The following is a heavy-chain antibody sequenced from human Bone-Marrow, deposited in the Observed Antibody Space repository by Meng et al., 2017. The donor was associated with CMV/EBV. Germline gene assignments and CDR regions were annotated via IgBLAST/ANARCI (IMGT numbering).Heavy chain of an antibody. CDR1: GFTFSSYA. J-gene: IGHJ6*02. CDR3: ASGGVWGFWSGYHSSYYYGMDV. CDR2: ISYDGSNK. Sequence: GESLKISCAASGFTFSSYAMHWVRQAPGKGLEWVAVISYDGSNKYYADSVKGRFTISRDNSKNTMYLQMNSLRAEDTAVYYCASGGVWGFWSGYHSSYYYGMDVWGQGTTVTVSS. V-gene: IGHV3-30-3*01. D-gene: IGHD3-3*01.